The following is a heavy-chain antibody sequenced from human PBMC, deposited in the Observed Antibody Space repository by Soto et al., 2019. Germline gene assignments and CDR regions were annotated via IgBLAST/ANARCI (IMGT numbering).Heavy chain of an antibody. CDR3: ARSVEGHFDY. Sequence: EVQLVESGGALVQPGGSLRLSCAAAGFKFSIYSMNWVRQAPGKGLEWSAYITSDTKTIKYADSVKGRFTISRDNAKNSVYLQMNSLSDEDTALYYCARSVEGHFDYWGQGTLVTVSS. V-gene: IGHV3-48*02. D-gene: IGHD6-19*01. CDR1: GFKFSIYS. CDR2: ITSDTKTI. J-gene: IGHJ4*02.